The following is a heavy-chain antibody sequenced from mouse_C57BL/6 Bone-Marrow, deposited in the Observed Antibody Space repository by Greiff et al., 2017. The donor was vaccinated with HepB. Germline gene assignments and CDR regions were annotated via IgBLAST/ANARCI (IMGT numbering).Heavy chain of an antibody. CDR1: GYAFSSYW. CDR2: IYPGDGDT. D-gene: IGHD1-1*01. J-gene: IGHJ2*01. Sequence: QVQLQQSGAELVKPGASVKISCKASGYAFSSYWMNWVKQRPGKGLEWIGQIYPGDGDTNYNGKFKGKATLTADKSSSTAYMQLSSLTSEDSAVYFCARWGEYYGSLDYWGQGTTRTVSS. V-gene: IGHV1-80*01. CDR3: ARWGEYYGSLDY.